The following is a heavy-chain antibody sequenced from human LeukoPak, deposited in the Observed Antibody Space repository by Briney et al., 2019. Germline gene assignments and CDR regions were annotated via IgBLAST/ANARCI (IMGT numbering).Heavy chain of an antibody. Sequence: GGSLRLSCAASGFTFSSYAMHWVRQAPGRGLEWVAVISYDGSNKYGDSVKGRFTISRDNSKNTLYLQMNSLRAEDTAVYYCALNRGSGWYFHYWGQGTLVTVSS. CDR1: GFTFSSYA. CDR2: ISYDGSNK. D-gene: IGHD6-19*01. CDR3: ALNRGSGWYFHY. J-gene: IGHJ4*02. V-gene: IGHV3-30*04.